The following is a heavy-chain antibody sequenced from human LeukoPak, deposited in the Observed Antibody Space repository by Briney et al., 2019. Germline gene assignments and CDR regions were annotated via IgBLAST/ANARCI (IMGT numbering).Heavy chain of an antibody. CDR3: VKDRGLYSSSSTGDY. J-gene: IGHJ4*02. D-gene: IGHD6-6*01. CDR2: ISYDGSNK. CDR1: GFTFSSYA. Sequence: GGSLRLSCAASGFTFSSYAMHWVRQAPGKGLEWVAVISYDGSNKYYAGSVKGRFTISRDNSKNTLYLQMSSLRAEDTAVYYCVKDRGLYSSSSTGDYWGQGTLVTVSS. V-gene: IGHV3-30*14.